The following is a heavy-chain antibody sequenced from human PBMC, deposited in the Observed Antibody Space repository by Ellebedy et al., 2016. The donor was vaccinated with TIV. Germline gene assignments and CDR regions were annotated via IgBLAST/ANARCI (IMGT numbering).Heavy chain of an antibody. V-gene: IGHV3-15*01. CDR1: GFTFSNAW. CDR3: TTADRVEGDGRGY. CDR2: IRSSSEGGTT. J-gene: IGHJ4*02. D-gene: IGHD5-24*01. Sequence: LSLTCAASGFTFSNAWMGWVRQAPGKGLEWVGRIRSSSEGGTTEDAAPVKGRFIISRDDSKATLYLQMNSLKTEDTAIYYCTTADRVEGDGRGYWGQGTLVTVSS.